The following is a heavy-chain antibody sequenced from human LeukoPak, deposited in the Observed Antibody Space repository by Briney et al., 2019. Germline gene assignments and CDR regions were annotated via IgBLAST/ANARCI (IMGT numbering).Heavy chain of an antibody. CDR3: ARDLGDILIYGMDV. V-gene: IGHV3-21*01. CDR1: GFTFSSYS. D-gene: IGHD2-15*01. J-gene: IGHJ6*04. Sequence: GGSLRLSCAASGFTFSSYSMNWVRQAPGKGLEWVSSISSSSSYIYYADSVKGRFTISRDNAKNSLYLQMNSLRAEDTAVYYCARDLGDILIYGMDVWGKETTVTASS. CDR2: ISSSSSYI.